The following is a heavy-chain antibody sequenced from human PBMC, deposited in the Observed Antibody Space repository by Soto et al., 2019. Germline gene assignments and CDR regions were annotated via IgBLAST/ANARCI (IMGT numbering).Heavy chain of an antibody. J-gene: IGHJ6*04. V-gene: IGHV3-23*01. Sequence: EVQVLESGGDLVQPGGSLRLSCAASGFTFSNYAMNWVRQAPGKGPEWVSGISAGRSPYYADSVKGRFTISRDNSKSNLFLPMDSLRAEDTALYDCTKVRGDPVWGKGTTVTVSS. D-gene: IGHD4-17*01. CDR2: ISAGRSP. CDR1: GFTFSNYA. CDR3: TKVRGDPV.